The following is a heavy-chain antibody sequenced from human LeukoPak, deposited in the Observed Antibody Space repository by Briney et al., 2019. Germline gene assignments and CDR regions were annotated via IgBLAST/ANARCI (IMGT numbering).Heavy chain of an antibody. CDR3: AILRWGIAAAAPFDY. J-gene: IGHJ4*02. D-gene: IGHD6-13*01. CDR1: GGSFSGYY. Sequence: PSETPSLTCAVYGGSFSGYYWSWIRQPPGKGLEWIGEINHSGSTNYNPSLKSRVTISVDTSKNQFSLKLSSVTAADTAVYYCAILRWGIAAAAPFDYWGQGTLVTVSS. V-gene: IGHV4-34*01. CDR2: INHSGST.